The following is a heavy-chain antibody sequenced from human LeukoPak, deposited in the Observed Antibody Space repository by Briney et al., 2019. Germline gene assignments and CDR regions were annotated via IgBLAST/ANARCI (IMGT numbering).Heavy chain of an antibody. D-gene: IGHD3-22*01. V-gene: IGHV4-34*01. Sequence: SETLSLTCAVYGGSFSGYYWSWIRHHPGKGLEWIGEINHSGSTNYNPSLKSRVTISVDTSKNQFPRKLSSVIAADTAVYYCARVNQGYYDSSGYYPRDAFDIWGQGTMVTVSS. CDR3: ARVNQGYYDSSGYYPRDAFDI. J-gene: IGHJ3*02. CDR1: GGSFSGYY. CDR2: INHSGST.